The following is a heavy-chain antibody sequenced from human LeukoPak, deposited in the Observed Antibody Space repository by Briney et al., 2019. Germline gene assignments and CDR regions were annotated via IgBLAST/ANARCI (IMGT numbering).Heavy chain of an antibody. Sequence: GASVKVSCKASGYTFTGYYMHWVRQAPGQGLEWMGWINPNSGGTNYAQKCQGRVTMTRDTSISTAYMELSRLRSDDTAVYYCARDFGEHASKPWGQGTLVTVSS. CDR2: INPNSGGT. D-gene: IGHD3-10*01. CDR3: ARDFGEHASKP. J-gene: IGHJ5*02. V-gene: IGHV1-2*02. CDR1: GYTFTGYY.